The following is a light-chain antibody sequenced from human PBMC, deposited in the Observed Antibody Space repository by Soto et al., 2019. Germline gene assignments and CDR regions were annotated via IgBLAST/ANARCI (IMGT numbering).Light chain of an antibody. Sequence: EIVLTQSPGTLSLSPGERATLSCRASQSVSSSYLAWYQQKPGQAPRLLIYGASSRATGITDRFSGSGSGTDFTLTINRLEPEDFAVYYCQHEDSFGQGTKLEIK. CDR1: QSVSSSY. J-gene: IGKJ2*03. V-gene: IGKV3-20*01. CDR2: GAS. CDR3: QHEDS.